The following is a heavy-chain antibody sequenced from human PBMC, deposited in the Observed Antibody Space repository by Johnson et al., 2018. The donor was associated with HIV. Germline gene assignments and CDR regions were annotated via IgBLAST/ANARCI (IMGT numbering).Heavy chain of an antibody. V-gene: IGHV3-30*19. Sequence: AAGGVIFSSYGMHWVRQAPGKGLEWVASISSDENNKVYADSVKGRFTISRDNSKNTLFLHMNSLRTEDTAIYYCARGGVSGYDLAAFDIWGRGTMVTVSS. CDR1: GVIFSSYG. D-gene: IGHD5-12*01. J-gene: IGHJ3*02. CDR3: ARGGVSGYDLAAFDI. CDR2: ISSDENNK.